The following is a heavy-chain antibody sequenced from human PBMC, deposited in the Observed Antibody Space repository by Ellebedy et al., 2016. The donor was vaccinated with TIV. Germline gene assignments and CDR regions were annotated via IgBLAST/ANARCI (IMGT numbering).Heavy chain of an antibody. V-gene: IGHV1-18*04. D-gene: IGHD5/OR15-5a*01. J-gene: IGHJ5*02. CDR1: GYTFTKYG. CDR3: TRWFYEKFDP. Sequence: ASVKVSCKASGYTFTKYGISWVRQAPGQGLEWMGWISGYNGDTNYAQKFQGRVTMTIETSTNTVYMEMSNLSFDDTAVYYCTRWFYEKFDPWGQGTPVTVS. CDR2: ISGYNGDT.